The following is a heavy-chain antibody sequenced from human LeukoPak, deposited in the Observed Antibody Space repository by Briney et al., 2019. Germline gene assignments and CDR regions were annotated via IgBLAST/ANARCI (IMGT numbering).Heavy chain of an antibody. CDR2: INPNSGGT. CDR1: GYTLTDYY. D-gene: IGHD3-10*01. Sequence: ASVKASCKASGYTLTDYYMHWVRQAPGQGLEWMGCINPNSGGTNYARKFQGRVTMTRDTSISTAYMELSRLRSDDTAFYYCARDNYDSGRYYYFDYWGQGTLVTVSS. J-gene: IGHJ4*02. V-gene: IGHV1-2*02. CDR3: ARDNYDSGRYYYFDY.